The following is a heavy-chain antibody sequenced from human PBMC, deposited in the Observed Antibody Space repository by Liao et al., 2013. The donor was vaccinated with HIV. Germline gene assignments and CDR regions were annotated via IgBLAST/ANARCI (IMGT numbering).Heavy chain of an antibody. CDR3: ASERAAAVAEYVQH. D-gene: IGHD6-13*01. Sequence: QVQLQESGPGLVKPSQTLSLTCTVSGDSISSGTYFWSWIRQPAGKGLEWIGRIYTSGITYYNPSLKSRVTISIDTSKDQFSLKLNSVTAADTAVYYCASERAAAVAEYVQHWGQGTLVTVSS. J-gene: IGHJ1*01. V-gene: IGHV4-61*02. CDR2: IYTSGIT. CDR1: GDSISSGTYF.